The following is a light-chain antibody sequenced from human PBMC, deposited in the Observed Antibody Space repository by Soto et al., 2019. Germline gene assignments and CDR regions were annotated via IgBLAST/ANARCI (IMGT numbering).Light chain of an antibody. V-gene: IGKV1-6*01. CDR3: LQDYNYPRT. CDR2: AAS. Sequence: AIQVTRSPCSLSASVGDRVTITCRASQGIRNDLGWYQQKPGKAPKLLIYAASSLQSGVPSRFSGSGSGTDFTLTISSLQPEDFATYYCLQDYNYPRTFGQGTKVDIK. CDR1: QGIRND. J-gene: IGKJ1*01.